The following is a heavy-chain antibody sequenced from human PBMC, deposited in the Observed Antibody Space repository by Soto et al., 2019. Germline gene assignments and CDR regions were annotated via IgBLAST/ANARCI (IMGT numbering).Heavy chain of an antibody. CDR2: MNPDSGNT. V-gene: IGHV1-8*01. CDR1: GYTFTNYD. J-gene: IGHJ5*02. D-gene: IGHD3-16*01. CDR3: ARGRFRRTWFDP. Sequence: QVQLVQSGAEVKKPGASVKVSCKASGYTFTNYDIHWVRQATGQGLEWMGWMNPDSGNTGQSKQFQGRVTMIRDTSISTAYMELSSLRSEDTAVYYCARGRFRRTWFDPWGQGTLVTVSS.